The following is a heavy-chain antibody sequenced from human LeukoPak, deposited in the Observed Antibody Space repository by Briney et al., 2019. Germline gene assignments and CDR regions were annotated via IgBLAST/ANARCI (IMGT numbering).Heavy chain of an antibody. CDR2: ITGSGGRT. J-gene: IGHJ4*02. D-gene: IGHD1-26*01. V-gene: IGHV3-23*01. CDR1: GFTFSSYA. Sequence: GGSLRLPCAASGFTFSSYAMNWVRQAPGKGLEWVSAITGSGGRTYYADSVKGRFTISRDNSKNTLYLQMNSLRAEDTAVYYCAKDPRYSGSYIDYWGQGTLVTVSS. CDR3: AKDPRYSGSYIDY.